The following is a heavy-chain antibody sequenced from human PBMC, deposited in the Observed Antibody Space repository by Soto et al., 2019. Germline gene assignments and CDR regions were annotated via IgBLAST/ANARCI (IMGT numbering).Heavy chain of an antibody. D-gene: IGHD3-10*01. Sequence: QVQLVQSGAEVKKPGASVKVSCKASGYTFTSYGISWVRQAPGQGLEWMGWISAYNGNTNYAQKLQGRVTMTTDTSTSTAYMELRSLRSDDTAVYYCARLSRGVLWFGEFGDDDYWGQGTLVTVSS. J-gene: IGHJ4*02. CDR1: GYTFTSYG. V-gene: IGHV1-18*01. CDR3: ARLSRGVLWFGEFGDDDY. CDR2: ISAYNGNT.